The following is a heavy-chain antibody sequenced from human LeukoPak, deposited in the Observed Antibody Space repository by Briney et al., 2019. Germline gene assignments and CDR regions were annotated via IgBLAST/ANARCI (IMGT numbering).Heavy chain of an antibody. CDR3: ARGYCSGGNCYYFDC. J-gene: IGHJ4*02. CDR2: IYYIGST. CDR1: GGSISSYY. V-gene: IGHV4-59*01. Sequence: SETLSLTCTVSGGSISSYYWSWIRQPAGKGLEWIGYIYYIGSTNYNPSLKSRVTISVDTSKNQFSLKLSSVTAADTAVYYCARGYCSGGNCYYFDCWGQGTLVTVSS. D-gene: IGHD2-15*01.